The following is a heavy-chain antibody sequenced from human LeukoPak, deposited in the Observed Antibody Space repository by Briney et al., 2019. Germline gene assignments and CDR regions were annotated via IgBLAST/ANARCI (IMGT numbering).Heavy chain of an antibody. V-gene: IGHV3-9*01. CDR1: GFTFDDYA. J-gene: IGHJ4*02. CDR2: ISWNSGSI. D-gene: IGHD6-19*01. CDR3: AKDQGFRSSGWYGK. Sequence: PGGSLRLSCAASGFTFDDYAMPWVRQAPGKGLEWVSGISWNSGSIGYADSVKGRFTISRDNSKNTLYLQMNSLRAEDTAVYYCAKDQGFRSSGWYGKWGQGTLVTVSS.